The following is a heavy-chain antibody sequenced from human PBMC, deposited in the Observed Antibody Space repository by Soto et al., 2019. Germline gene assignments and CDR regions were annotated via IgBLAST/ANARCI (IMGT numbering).Heavy chain of an antibody. Sequence: VQLVESGGGVVQPGRSLRLSCAASGFTFSDYAMHWVRQAPGKGLEWVAVVSHDGRNTHYADSVKGRFTISRDSSKNTISLELTSLRADARDVCYVARGGRQWLVTSDFNYRGQGALVTVCS. CDR1: GFTFSDYA. J-gene: IGHJ4*02. D-gene: IGHD6-19*01. CDR2: VSHDGRNT. V-gene: IGHV3-30*03. CDR3: ARGGRQWLVTSDFNY.